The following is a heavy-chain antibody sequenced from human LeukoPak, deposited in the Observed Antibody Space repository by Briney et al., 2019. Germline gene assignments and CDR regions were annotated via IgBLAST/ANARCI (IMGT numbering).Heavy chain of an antibody. CDR3: VRDPMTTNYFDY. CDR2: IIPIFGTA. V-gene: IGHV1-69*05. CDR1: GGTFSSDA. J-gene: IGHJ4*02. D-gene: IGHD4-17*01. Sequence: SVKVSCKASGGTFSSDAINWVRQAPGQRLEWMGRIIPIFGTANYAQKFQGRVTITTDVSTSTAYMELSSLRSEDTAVYYCVRDPMTTNYFDYWGQGTLVTVSS.